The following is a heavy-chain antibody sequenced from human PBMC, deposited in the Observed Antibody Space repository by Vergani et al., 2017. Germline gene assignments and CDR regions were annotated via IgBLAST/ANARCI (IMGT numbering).Heavy chain of an antibody. CDR2: IYYSGST. D-gene: IGHD2-2*01. V-gene: IGHV4-39*01. J-gene: IGHJ3*02. CDR3: ARPGYCSSTSCYGDAFDI. Sequence: LQLQESGPGLVKPSETLSLTCTVSGGSIISSSYYWGWIRQPPGKGLEWIGSIYYSGSTYYNPSLKSRVTISVDTSKNQFSLKLRSVTAADTAVYYCARPGYCSSTSCYGDAFDIWGQGTMVTVSS. CDR1: GGSIISSSYY.